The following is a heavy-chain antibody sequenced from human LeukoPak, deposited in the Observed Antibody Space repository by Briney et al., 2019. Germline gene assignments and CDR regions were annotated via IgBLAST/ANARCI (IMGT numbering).Heavy chain of an antibody. CDR3: ARAKQYCSSTSCPYYYYGMDV. CDR1: GGSISSGDYY. J-gene: IGHJ6*02. CDR2: IYYSGST. D-gene: IGHD2-2*01. Sequence: SETLSLTCTVSGGSISSGDYYWSWIRQPPGKGLEWIGYIYYSGSTYYNPSLKSRVTISVDTSKNQFSLKLSSVTAADTAVYYCARAKQYCSSTSCPYYYYGMDVWGQGTTVTVSS. V-gene: IGHV4-30-4*08.